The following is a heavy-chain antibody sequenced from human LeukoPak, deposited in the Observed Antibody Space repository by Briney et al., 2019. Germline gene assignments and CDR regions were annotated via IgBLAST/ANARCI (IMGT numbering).Heavy chain of an antibody. Sequence: ASVKVSCKASGYTFSNYHIHWVRQAPGQGIEWMGIINPRYGSTTYAQKFQGRVTMTRDMSTSTVYMELSNLRSEDTAVYYCAREEARDGSTGYYFDYWGQGTLLTVSS. CDR1: GYTFSNYH. J-gene: IGHJ4*02. V-gene: IGHV1-46*01. CDR2: INPRYGST. CDR3: AREEARDGSTGYYFDY. D-gene: IGHD5-24*01.